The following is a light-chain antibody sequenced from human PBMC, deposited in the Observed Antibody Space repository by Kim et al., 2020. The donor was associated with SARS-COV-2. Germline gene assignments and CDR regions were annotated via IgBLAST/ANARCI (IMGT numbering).Light chain of an antibody. V-gene: IGLV1-51*01. CDR2: DTT. CDR3: GTWDTRLNVWV. J-gene: IGLJ3*02. Sequence: QSVLTQPPSVSAAPGQKVTISCSGTTSNIGNYHVSWYQQHPGTAPKVLIYDTTKRPPGIPARGSGSKSGGTATLAITEVQTGDEADYYCGTWDTRLNVWVFGGGTTLTVL. CDR1: TSNIGNYH.